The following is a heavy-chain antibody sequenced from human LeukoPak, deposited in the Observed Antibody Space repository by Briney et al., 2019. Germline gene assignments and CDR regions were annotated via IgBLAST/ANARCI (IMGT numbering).Heavy chain of an antibody. CDR1: GFTFSDHF. Sequence: GGSLRLSCAASGFTFSDHFMDWVRQAPGKGLEWVGGTRNKANDYTTEYAASVRGRFTISRDDSRNSLYLQMNSLQTEDTAVYYCARERNSGGYFLGSFDYWGQGTLVTVSS. D-gene: IGHD1-26*01. CDR2: TRNKANDYTT. CDR3: ARERNSGGYFLGSFDY. J-gene: IGHJ4*02. V-gene: IGHV3-72*01.